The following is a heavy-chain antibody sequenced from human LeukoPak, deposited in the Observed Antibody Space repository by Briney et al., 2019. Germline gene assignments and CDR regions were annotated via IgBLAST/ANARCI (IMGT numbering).Heavy chain of an antibody. CDR2: INGDGSGT. Sequence: GGSLRLSCAASGFTFSSYWMHWVRQAPGKGLVWVSRINGDGSGTNYADSVKGRFAISRDNAKDTLYLQMNSLRAEDTALYYCAYNSGTYYNAIDYWGQGTLVTVSS. J-gene: IGHJ4*02. D-gene: IGHD3-10*01. V-gene: IGHV3-74*01. CDR3: AYNSGTYYNAIDY. CDR1: GFTFSSYW.